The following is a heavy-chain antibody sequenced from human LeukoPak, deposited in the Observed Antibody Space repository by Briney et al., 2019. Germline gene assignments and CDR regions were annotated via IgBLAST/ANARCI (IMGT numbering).Heavy chain of an antibody. Sequence: SETLSLTCAVSGGSISSNSYYWGWIRQPPGKGLEWIGSIYYSGSTYYNPSLKSRVTISVDTSKNQFSLKLSSVTAADTAVYYCASSLVSDILTGYYKGLAFDIWGQGIMVTVSS. V-gene: IGHV4-39*01. D-gene: IGHD3-9*01. CDR1: GGSISSNSYY. J-gene: IGHJ3*02. CDR3: ASSLVSDILTGYYKGLAFDI. CDR2: IYYSGST.